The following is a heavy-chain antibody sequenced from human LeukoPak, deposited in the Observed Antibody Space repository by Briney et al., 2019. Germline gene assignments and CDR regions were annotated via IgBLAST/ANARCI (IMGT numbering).Heavy chain of an antibody. CDR3: AKPGSLLGYFDL. Sequence: GGSLRLSCAASGFTFSNYAMTWVRQAPGKGLECVSVISGSGDATNYADSVKGRYTISRDNSKNTLYLQMNSLRAEDTAVYYCAKPGSLLGYFDLWGRGTLVTVSS. CDR1: GFTFSNYA. J-gene: IGHJ2*01. CDR2: ISGSGDAT. V-gene: IGHV3-23*01. D-gene: IGHD2-8*02.